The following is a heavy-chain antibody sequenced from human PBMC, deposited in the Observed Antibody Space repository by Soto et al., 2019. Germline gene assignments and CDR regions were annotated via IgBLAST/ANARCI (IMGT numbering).Heavy chain of an antibody. Sequence: SQTHSLTHTVSYGSIGGGGYYWSWIRKNPGKGLEWIGYIYYSGSTYYNPSLKSRVTMSVDTSKNQFSLKLSSVTAADTAVYYCARVPSHWGQGTQVTVSS. CDR3: ARVPSH. J-gene: IGHJ4*02. CDR2: IYYSGST. V-gene: IGHV4-31*02. CDR1: YGSIGGGGYY.